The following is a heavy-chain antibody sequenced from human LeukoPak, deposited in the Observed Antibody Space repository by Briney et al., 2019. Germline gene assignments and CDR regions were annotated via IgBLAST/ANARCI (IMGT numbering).Heavy chain of an antibody. CDR1: GGSISSGGYY. D-gene: IGHD3-9*01. J-gene: IGHJ4*02. V-gene: IGHV4-31*03. Sequence: SQTLSLTCTVSGGSISSGGYYWSWIRQHPGKGLEWIGYIYYSGSTYYNPSLKSRVTISVDPSKNQFSLKLSSVTAADTAVYYCAREQLDILTGYSPKHFDYWGQGTLVTVSS. CDR2: IYYSGST. CDR3: AREQLDILTGYSPKHFDY.